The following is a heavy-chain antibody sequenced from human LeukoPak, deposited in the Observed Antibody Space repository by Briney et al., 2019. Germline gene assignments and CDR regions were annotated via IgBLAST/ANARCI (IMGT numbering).Heavy chain of an antibody. CDR3: AREIVVPAALLSLMDV. V-gene: IGHV4-34*01. Sequence: SETLSLTCAVYGGSFSGYYWSWIRQPPGKGLEWIGEINHSGSTNYNPSLKSRVTISVDTSKNQFSLKLSSVTAADTAVYYCAREIVVPAALLSLMDVWGQGTTVTVSS. CDR1: GGSFSGYY. CDR2: INHSGST. J-gene: IGHJ6*02. D-gene: IGHD2-2*01.